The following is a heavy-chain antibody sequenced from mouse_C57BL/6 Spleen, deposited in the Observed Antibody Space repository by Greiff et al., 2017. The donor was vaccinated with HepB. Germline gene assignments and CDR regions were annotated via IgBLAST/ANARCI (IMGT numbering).Heavy chain of an antibody. CDR3: ARAYYSNQAWFAY. Sequence: QVQLQQSGPELVKPGASVKISCKASGYAFSSSWMNWVKQRPGKGLEWIGRIYPGDGDTNYNGKFKGNATLTADKSSSTAYMQLSSLTSEDSAVYFCARAYYSNQAWFAYWGQGTLVTVSA. CDR1: GYAFSSSW. CDR2: IYPGDGDT. J-gene: IGHJ3*01. D-gene: IGHD2-5*01. V-gene: IGHV1-82*01.